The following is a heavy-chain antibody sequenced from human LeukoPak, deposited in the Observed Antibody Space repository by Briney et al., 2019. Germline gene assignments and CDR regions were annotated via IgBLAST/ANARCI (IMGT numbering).Heavy chain of an antibody. CDR1: GSTFSTYW. CDR3: ARAVTSTEGY. CDR2: INQDGSGK. V-gene: IGHV3-7*03. J-gene: IGHJ4*02. D-gene: IGHD4-17*01. Sequence: GGSLRLSCEASGSTFSTYWMTWVRQPPGKGLEWVASINQDGSGKYYVDSVKGRFTISRDNAQKSLYLQMNSLRVDDTAVYYCARAVTSTEGYWGQGTLVTVSS.